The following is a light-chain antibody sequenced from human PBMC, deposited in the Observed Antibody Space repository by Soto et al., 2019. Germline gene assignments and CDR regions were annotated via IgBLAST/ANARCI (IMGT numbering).Light chain of an antibody. J-gene: IGKJ4*01. V-gene: IGKV1-6*01. CDR1: QAIRSD. CDR3: HQDNDFPVT. CDR2: TAS. Sequence: AIQMTQSPSSLSASIGDRVTITCRASQAIRSDLGWYQQKPGKAPKVLIYTASTLQTGVPSRFSGSGSGTDFTLTISSLQPEDFATYYCHQDNDFPVTFGGGTKVE.